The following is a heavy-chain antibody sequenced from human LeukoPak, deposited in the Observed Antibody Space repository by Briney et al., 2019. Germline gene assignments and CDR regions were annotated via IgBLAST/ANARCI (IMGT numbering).Heavy chain of an antibody. V-gene: IGHV3-30-3*01. CDR3: ASVRQQLVNYYYDMDV. D-gene: IGHD6-13*01. Sequence: PGGSLRLSCAASGFTFSSYAMHWVRQAPGKGLEWVAVISYDGSNKYYADSVKGRFTISRDNSKNTLYLQMNSLRAEDTAVYYCASVRQQLVNYYYDMDVWGQGTTVTVSS. J-gene: IGHJ6*02. CDR2: ISYDGSNK. CDR1: GFTFSSYA.